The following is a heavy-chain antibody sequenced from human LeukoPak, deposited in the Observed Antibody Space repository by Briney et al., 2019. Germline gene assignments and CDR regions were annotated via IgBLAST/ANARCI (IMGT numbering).Heavy chain of an antibody. Sequence: PSETLSLTCAVYGGSLSNYPWTWIRQPPGKGLEWIGQIKVGGGTKYNPSLNGRVTMSLDTSKNQFSPELTSVSAADTAVYYCARGAPGYWGQGTLVTVSS. V-gene: IGHV4-34*01. CDR2: IKVGGGT. CDR3: ARGAPGY. CDR1: GGSLSNYP. J-gene: IGHJ4*02.